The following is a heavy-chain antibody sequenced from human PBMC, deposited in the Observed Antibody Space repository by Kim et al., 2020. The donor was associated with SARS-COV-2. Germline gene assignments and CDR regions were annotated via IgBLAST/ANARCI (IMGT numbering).Heavy chain of an antibody. D-gene: IGHD3-22*01. CDR3: ARGGYYYDSSGYFLNWFDP. CDR1: GGTFSSYA. V-gene: IGHV1-69*13. J-gene: IGHJ5*02. Sequence: SVKVSCKASGGTFSSYAISWVRQAPGQGLEWMGGIIPIFGTANYAQKFQGRVTITADESTSTAYMELSSLRSEDTAVYYCARGGYYYDSSGYFLNWFDPWGQGTLVTVSS. CDR2: IIPIFGTA.